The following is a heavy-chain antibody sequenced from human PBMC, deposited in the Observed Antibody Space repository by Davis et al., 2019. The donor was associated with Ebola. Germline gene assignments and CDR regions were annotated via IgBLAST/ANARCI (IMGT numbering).Heavy chain of an antibody. V-gene: IGHV3-7*01. J-gene: IGHJ4*02. CDR3: ARDSAGGVWFGEFDY. CDR1: GFTFSDYY. CDR2: IKQDGSEK. D-gene: IGHD3-10*01. Sequence: GESLKISCAASGFTFSDYYMSWVRQAPGKGLEWVANIKQDGSEKYYVDSVKGRFTISRDNAKNSLYLQMNSLRDEDTAVYYCARDSAGGVWFGEFDYWGQGTLVTVSS.